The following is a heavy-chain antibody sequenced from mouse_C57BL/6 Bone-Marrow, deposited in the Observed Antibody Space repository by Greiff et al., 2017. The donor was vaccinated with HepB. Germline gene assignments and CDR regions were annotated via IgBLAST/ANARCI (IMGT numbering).Heavy chain of an antibody. CDR2: IWWDDDK. CDR3: ARANREYFDY. CDR1: GFSLSTFGMG. D-gene: IGHD4-1*01. J-gene: IGHJ2*01. Sequence: QVTLKESGPGILQPSQSLSLTCSFSGFSLSTFGMGVGWIRQPPGKGLVWLAHIWWDDDKYYNPTLKSRLTISKDTSKNQEFLKITNVDTADTATDYCARANREYFDYWYRGNALTVSS. V-gene: IGHV8-8*01.